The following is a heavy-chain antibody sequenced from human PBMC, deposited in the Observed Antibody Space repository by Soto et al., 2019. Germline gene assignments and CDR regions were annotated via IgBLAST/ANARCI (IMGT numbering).Heavy chain of an antibody. V-gene: IGHV1-69*02. J-gene: IGHJ4*02. CDR1: GGTFSSYT. CDR2: IIPILGIA. Sequence: SVKVSCKASGGTFSSYTISWVRQAPGQGLEWMGRIIPILGIANYAQKFQGRVTITADKSTSTAYMELSSLRSEDTAVYYCARGLDSYDILTGSLCYWGQGTLVTVSS. CDR3: ARGLDSYDILTGSLCY. D-gene: IGHD3-9*01.